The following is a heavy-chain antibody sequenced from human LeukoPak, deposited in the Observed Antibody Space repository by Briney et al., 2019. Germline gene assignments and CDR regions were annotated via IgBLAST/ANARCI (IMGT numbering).Heavy chain of an antibody. J-gene: IGHJ6*03. CDR1: GGSISSYY. V-gene: IGHV4-59*01. Sequence: PSETLSLTCTVSGGSISSYYWSWIRQPPGKGLEWIGYIYYSGSTNYNPSLKSRVTISVDTSKNQFSLKLNSVTAADTAVYYCARAPTVRDMDVWGKGTTVTVSS. CDR3: ARAPTVRDMDV. CDR2: IYYSGST. D-gene: IGHD4-11*01.